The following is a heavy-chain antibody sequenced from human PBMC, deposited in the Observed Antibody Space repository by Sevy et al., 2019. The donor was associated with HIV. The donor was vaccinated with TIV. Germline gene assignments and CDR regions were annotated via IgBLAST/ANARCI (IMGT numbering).Heavy chain of an antibody. CDR3: ARWGRDYYDSSGYYGGFDY. D-gene: IGHD3-22*01. V-gene: IGHV3-30-3*01. CDR2: ISYDGSNK. J-gene: IGHJ4*02. CDR1: GFTFSSYA. Sequence: GGSLRLSCAASGFTFSSYAMHWVRQAPGKGLEWVAVISYDGSNKYYADSVKGRFTISRDNSKNTLYLQMNSLRAEETAVYYCARWGRDYYDSSGYYGGFDYWGQGTLVTVSS.